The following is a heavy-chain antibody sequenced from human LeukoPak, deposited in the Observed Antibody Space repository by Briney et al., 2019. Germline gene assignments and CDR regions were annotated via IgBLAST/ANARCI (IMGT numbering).Heavy chain of an antibody. CDR2: ISDSGGST. J-gene: IGHJ6*04. CDR3: AKDRGYYGSGSNGMDV. CDR1: GFTFSNYA. D-gene: IGHD3-10*01. Sequence: GGSLRLSCAASGFTFSNYATSWVRQAPGKGLEWVSVISDSGGSTYYADSVKGRFTISRGNSKNTLYLQMNSLRDEDTAVYYCAKDRGYYGSGSNGMDVWGKGTTVTVSS. V-gene: IGHV3-23*01.